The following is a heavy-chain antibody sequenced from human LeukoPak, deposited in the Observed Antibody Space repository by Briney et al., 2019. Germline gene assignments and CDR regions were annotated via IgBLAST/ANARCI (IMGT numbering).Heavy chain of an antibody. CDR2: INHSGNT. CDR3: ASLHSGYAFDY. V-gene: IGHV4-34*01. J-gene: IGHJ4*02. Sequence: PSETLSLTCAVYGGSFSGYYWSWIRQPPGKGLEWIGEINHSGNTNYNPSLKSRVTISVDTSKNQLSLKLSSVTAADTAVYYCASLHSGYAFDYWGQGTLVTVSS. CDR1: GGSFSGYY. D-gene: IGHD5-12*01.